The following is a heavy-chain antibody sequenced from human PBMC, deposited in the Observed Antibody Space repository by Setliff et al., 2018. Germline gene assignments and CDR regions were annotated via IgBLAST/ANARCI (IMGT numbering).Heavy chain of an antibody. CDR1: GYRFIVYY. CDR3: ATDLAIRGVQFDY. D-gene: IGHD3-10*01. J-gene: IGHJ4*02. V-gene: IGHV1-69-2*01. CDR2: VDPKDGQA. Sequence: ASVKVSCKGSGYRFIVYYIHWVRQTPGKGLEWMGRVDPKDGQAIYTKKFQGRFTITADTSIDTAYMELSSLTSEDTAVYYCATDLAIRGVQFDYWGRGTLVTVSS.